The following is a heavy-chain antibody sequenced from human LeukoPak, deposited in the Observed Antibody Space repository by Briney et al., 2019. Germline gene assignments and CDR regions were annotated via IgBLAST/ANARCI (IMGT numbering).Heavy chain of an antibody. CDR3: TRSDGSYYYWHLDY. Sequence: GGSLRLSCAASGFTFSGSAMHWVRQAPGKGLEWVGRIRSKANSYATAYAASVKGRFTISRDDSKNTAYLQMNSLKTEDTAVYYCTRSDGSYYYWHLDYWGQGTLVTVSS. CDR1: GFTFSGSA. D-gene: IGHD1-26*01. V-gene: IGHV3-73*01. CDR2: IRSKANSYAT. J-gene: IGHJ4*02.